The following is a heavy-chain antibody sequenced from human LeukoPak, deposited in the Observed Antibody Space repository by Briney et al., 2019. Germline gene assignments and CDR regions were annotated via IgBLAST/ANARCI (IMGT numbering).Heavy chain of an antibody. CDR2: IIPIFGTA. J-gene: IGHJ4*02. V-gene: IGHV1-69*13. D-gene: IGHD2-2*02. CDR3: ARAPIDCSSTSCYKPYFDY. Sequence: VASVKVSCKASGGTFSSYAISWVRQAPGQGLEWMGGIIPIFGTANYAQKFQGRVTITADESTSTAYMELSSLRSEDTAVYYCARAPIDCSSTSCYKPYFDYWGQGTLVTVSS. CDR1: GGTFSSYA.